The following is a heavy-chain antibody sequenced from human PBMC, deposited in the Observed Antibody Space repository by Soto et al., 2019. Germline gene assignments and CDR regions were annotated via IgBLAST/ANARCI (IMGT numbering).Heavy chain of an antibody. V-gene: IGHV4-30-4*01. CDR3: ARPPGID. CDR2: IHYGGST. D-gene: IGHD6-13*01. J-gene: IGHJ3*01. CDR1: GGSISSADHL. Sequence: TSETLSLTCSVSGGSISSADHLWSWIRQPPGKGLEWIGYIHYGGSTYHNASLKSRISMSVDTSKNHFSLQLSSVTAADTAMYYCARPPGIDWGQGTMVTVSS.